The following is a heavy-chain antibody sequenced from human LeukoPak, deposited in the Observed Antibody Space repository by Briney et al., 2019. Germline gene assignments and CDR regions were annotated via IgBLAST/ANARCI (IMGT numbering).Heavy chain of an antibody. CDR2: IYYSGGT. D-gene: IGHD3-10*01. CDR3: ASGITYYYGSGSPNWFDP. CDR1: GGSISSHY. Sequence: SETLSLTCTVSGGSISSHYWSWIRQPPGKGLEWIGYIYYSGGTYYNPSLKSRVTISVDTSKNQFSLKLSSVTAADTAVYYCASGITYYYGSGSPNWFDPWGQGTLVTVSS. V-gene: IGHV4-59*11. J-gene: IGHJ5*02.